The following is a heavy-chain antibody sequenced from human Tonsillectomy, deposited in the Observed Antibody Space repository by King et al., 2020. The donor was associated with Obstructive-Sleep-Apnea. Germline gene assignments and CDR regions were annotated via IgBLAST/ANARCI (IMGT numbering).Heavy chain of an antibody. Sequence: QLQESGPGLLKPSETLSLTCSVSGGSISSRSYYWGWFRQPPGKGLECIWSIYYSGCPYYNPSLQSRVTISVDTSKNQFSLRLSSVTAADTAVYYCARDSAYGRQNYHDYWGQGTLVTVSS. CDR2: IYYSGCP. CDR1: GGSISSRSYY. D-gene: IGHD5-12*01. CDR3: ARDSAYGRQNYHDY. V-gene: IGHV4-39*01. J-gene: IGHJ4*02.